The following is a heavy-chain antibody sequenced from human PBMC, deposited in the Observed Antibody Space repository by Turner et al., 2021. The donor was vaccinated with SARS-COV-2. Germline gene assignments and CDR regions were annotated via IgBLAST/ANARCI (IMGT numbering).Heavy chain of an antibody. CDR3: ARAGGMTTVLPGYFDL. CDR2: IGTAGDT. J-gene: IGHJ2*01. V-gene: IGHV3-13*04. D-gene: IGHD4-17*01. Sequence: EVQLVESGGVLVQPGGSLSLSCAASGFTFSSYDMHWVRQATGKGLEWVSAIGTAGDTYYPGSVKGRFTISRENAKNSLYLQMNSLRAGDTAVYYCARAGGMTTVLPGYFDLWGRGTLVTVSS. CDR1: GFTFSSYD.